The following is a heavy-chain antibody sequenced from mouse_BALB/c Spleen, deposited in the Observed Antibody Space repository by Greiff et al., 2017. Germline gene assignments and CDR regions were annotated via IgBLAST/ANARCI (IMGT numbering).Heavy chain of an antibody. Sequence: EVKLMESGGGLVQPGGSRKLSCAASGFTFSSYGMSWVRQTPDKRLELVATINSNGGSTYYPDSVKGRFTISRDNAKNTLYLQMSSLKSEDTAMYYCARGPLYGNSDYWGQGTTLTVSS. J-gene: IGHJ2*01. V-gene: IGHV5-6-3*01. CDR3: ARGPLYGNSDY. CDR1: GFTFSSYG. D-gene: IGHD2-1*01. CDR2: INSNGGST.